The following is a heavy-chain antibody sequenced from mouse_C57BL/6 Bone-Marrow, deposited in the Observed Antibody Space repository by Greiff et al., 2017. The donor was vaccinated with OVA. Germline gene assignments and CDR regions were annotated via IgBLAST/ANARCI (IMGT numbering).Heavy chain of an antibody. V-gene: IGHV14-2*01. Sequence: VQLQQSGAELVKPGASVKLSCTASGFNIKDYYMHWVKQRTEQGLEWIGRIDPEDGETKYAPQFQGKATITADTSSNTAYLQLSSLTSEDTAVYYCAVYGITRFDYWGQGTTLTVSS. CDR1: GFNIKDYY. CDR3: AVYGITRFDY. D-gene: IGHD2-1*01. CDR2: IDPEDGET. J-gene: IGHJ2*01.